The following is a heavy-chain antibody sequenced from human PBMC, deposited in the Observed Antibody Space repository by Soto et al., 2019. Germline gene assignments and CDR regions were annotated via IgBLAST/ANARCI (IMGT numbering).Heavy chain of an antibody. Sequence: VQLVESGGGVVQPGRSLRLSCAASGFAVSSNFMSWVRQAPGEGLEWVSVIYSGGSTFYADSVKGRFTISRDNSKNTLDLQMNNLRAEDTAIYYCVRVQYSGGYSHAFDIWGQGTMVSVSS. CDR3: VRVQYSGGYSHAFDI. D-gene: IGHD1-26*01. CDR1: GFAVSSNF. V-gene: IGHV3-53*01. J-gene: IGHJ3*02. CDR2: IYSGGST.